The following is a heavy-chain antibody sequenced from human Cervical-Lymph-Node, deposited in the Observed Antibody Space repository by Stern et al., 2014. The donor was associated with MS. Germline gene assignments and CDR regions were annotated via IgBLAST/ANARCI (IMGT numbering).Heavy chain of an antibody. D-gene: IGHD5-12*01. J-gene: IGHJ4*02. Sequence: VQLVESGPEVKESGSSVTGSCKASEGTFSNNIVNWVRQAPGQGLEWMGSVIPLFGIPNYEEMFQGRVTITADESTNTVYMQLSSLRSEDTATYFCASVDIVATFFSWGQGTLVSVSS. CDR2: VIPLFGIP. CDR1: EGTFSNNI. V-gene: IGHV1-69*18. CDR3: ASVDIVATFFS.